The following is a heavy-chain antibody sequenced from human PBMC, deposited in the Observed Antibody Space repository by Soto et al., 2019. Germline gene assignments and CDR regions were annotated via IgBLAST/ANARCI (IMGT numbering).Heavy chain of an antibody. Sequence: QVQLVQSAGEVKKPGASVKVSCKASGYSFTSYGISWVRRAPGQGLEWMGWISPYNGHTQFVERFQGRVTMTTDTSQKTAYMELRNLRSDDTAQYKCARDLTIVPSTHPRLENYGMDVWGQGTTVIVSS. CDR3: ARDLTIVPSTHPRLENYGMDV. CDR1: GYSFTSYG. V-gene: IGHV1-18*01. J-gene: IGHJ6*02. D-gene: IGHD2-15*01. CDR2: ISPYNGHT.